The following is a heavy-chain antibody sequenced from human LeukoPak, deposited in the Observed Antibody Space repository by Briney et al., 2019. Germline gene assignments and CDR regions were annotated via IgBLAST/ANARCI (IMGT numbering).Heavy chain of an antibody. Sequence: ASVKVSCKASGYTFTSCGISWVRQAPGQWLEWMGWISAYNGNTNYAQKLHGRVTMTTDTSTSTAYMELRSLRSDDTAVYYCARSGLTLRLGTHSKPGGMDVWGQGTTVTVSS. CDR1: GYTFTSCG. CDR3: ARSGLTLRLGTHSKPGGMDV. D-gene: IGHD3-16*01. CDR2: ISAYNGNT. J-gene: IGHJ6*02. V-gene: IGHV1-18*01.